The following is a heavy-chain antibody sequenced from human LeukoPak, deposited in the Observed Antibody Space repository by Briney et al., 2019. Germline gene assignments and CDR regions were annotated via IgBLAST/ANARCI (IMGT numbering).Heavy chain of an antibody. J-gene: IGHJ4*02. Sequence: GEPLKISCKGSGYSFTSSWIGWVRQMPRKGLEWMGIIYPGASDTRYSPSFQGQVTISADKSISTAYLQWSSLKASDTAMYYCARLRITMVRGVSSLDYWGQGTLVTVSS. D-gene: IGHD3-10*01. CDR3: ARLRITMVRGVSSLDY. CDR1: GYSFTSSW. V-gene: IGHV5-51*01. CDR2: IYPGASDT.